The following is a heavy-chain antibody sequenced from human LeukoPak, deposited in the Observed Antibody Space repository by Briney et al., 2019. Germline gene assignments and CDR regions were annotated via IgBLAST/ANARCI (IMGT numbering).Heavy chain of an antibody. D-gene: IGHD4-11*01. CDR1: GDSINSHY. V-gene: IGHV4-59*11. CDR3: ARTGDYSRSTGGWFDP. J-gene: IGHJ5*02. CDR2: IFYSGNT. Sequence: SETLPLTCTVFGDSINSHYWSWVRQAPGKGLEWIGYIFYSGNTNYSPSLKSRVTISLDTSRNQFSLRLTSVTTADTAVYFCARTGDYSRSTGGWFDPWGQGTLVTVSS.